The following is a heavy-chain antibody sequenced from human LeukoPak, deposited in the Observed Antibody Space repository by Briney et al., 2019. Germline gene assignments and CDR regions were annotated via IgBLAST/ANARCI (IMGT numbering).Heavy chain of an antibody. Sequence: GGSLRLSCAASGFTVSSNYMSWVRQAPGKGLEWVSVIYSGGSTYYADSVKGRFTISRDNSKNTLYLQMNSLGAEDTAVYYCARYSGSYYYPPAWDLWGQGTLVTVSS. V-gene: IGHV3-53*01. CDR2: IYSGGST. J-gene: IGHJ4*02. D-gene: IGHD1-26*01. CDR1: GFTVSSNY. CDR3: ARYSGSYYYPPAWDL.